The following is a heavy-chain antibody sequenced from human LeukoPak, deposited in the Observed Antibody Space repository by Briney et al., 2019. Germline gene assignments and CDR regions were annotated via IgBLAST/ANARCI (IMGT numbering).Heavy chain of an antibody. V-gene: IGHV3-30*04. J-gene: IGHJ4*02. Sequence: GRSLRLSCAASGFTFSSYGLHWVRQAPGKGLEWVAVISDDGSNTYYAGSVKGRFTISRDNSKYTLSLQIHSLRAEDTAVYYCARAGAAAGTHFDYWGQGTLVTVSS. CDR3: ARAGAAAGTHFDY. D-gene: IGHD6-13*01. CDR2: ISDDGSNT. CDR1: GFTFSSYG.